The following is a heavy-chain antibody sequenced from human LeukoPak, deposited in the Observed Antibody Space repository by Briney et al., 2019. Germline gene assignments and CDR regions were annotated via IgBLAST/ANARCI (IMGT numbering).Heavy chain of an antibody. Sequence: SSVKVSCKACVYTFACYYMHWVRQAPGQGVEWMAWINPNSGGTNYAQKCQGKLTMTRDTSISTAYMELSKLRSDDTAVYYCARGGRIVVPAAAEYWGQGTMVTVSS. V-gene: IGHV1-2*02. J-gene: IGHJ4*02. CDR2: INPNSGGT. D-gene: IGHD2-2*01. CDR3: ARGGRIVVPAAAEY. CDR1: VYTFACYY.